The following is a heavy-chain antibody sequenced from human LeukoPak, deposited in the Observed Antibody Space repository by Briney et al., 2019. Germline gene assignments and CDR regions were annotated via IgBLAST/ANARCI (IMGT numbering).Heavy chain of an antibody. J-gene: IGHJ4*02. D-gene: IGHD3-22*01. CDR3: AKIGGSMIVVVIGYFDY. Sequence: PGASLRLSCAASGFTFSSYAMSWVRQAPGKGLEWVSAISGSGGSTYYADSVKGRFTISRDNSKNTLYLQMNSLRAEDTAVYYCAKIGGSMIVVVIGYFDYWGQGTLVTVSS. CDR1: GFTFSSYA. V-gene: IGHV3-23*01. CDR2: ISGSGGST.